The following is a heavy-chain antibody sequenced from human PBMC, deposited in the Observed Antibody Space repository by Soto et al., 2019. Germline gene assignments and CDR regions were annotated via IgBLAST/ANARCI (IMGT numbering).Heavy chain of an antibody. CDR2: IYYSGNT. CDR1: GGSISSGAYY. CDR3: ARAGYCGGGSCLDY. Sequence: QVQLQESGPGLVKPSQTLSLTCTVSGGSISSGAYYWTWIRQHPGKGLEWIGYIYYSGNTNYNPSLKSRIAIAVDTSKSQLSLKLASVIAADAAVYYCARAGYCGGGSCLDYWGQGILVTVSS. V-gene: IGHV4-31*03. J-gene: IGHJ4*02. D-gene: IGHD2-15*01.